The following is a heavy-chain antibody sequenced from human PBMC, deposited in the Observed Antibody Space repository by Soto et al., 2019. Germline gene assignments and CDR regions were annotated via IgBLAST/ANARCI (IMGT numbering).Heavy chain of an antibody. CDR2: IWYDGSNK. CDR1: GFTFSSYG. J-gene: IGHJ4*02. V-gene: IGHV3-33*01. CDR3: ARASSSWYFMDY. D-gene: IGHD6-13*01. Sequence: QVQLVESGGGVVQPGRSLRLSCAASGFTFSSYGMHWVRQAPGKGLEWVAVIWYDGSNKYYADSVKGRFTISRDNSKNTLYQQMNSLRAEDTAVYYCARASSSWYFMDYWGQGTLVTVSS.